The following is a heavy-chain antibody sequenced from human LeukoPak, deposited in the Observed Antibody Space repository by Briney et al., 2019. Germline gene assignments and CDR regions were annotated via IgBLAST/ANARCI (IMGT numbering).Heavy chain of an antibody. V-gene: IGHV4-39*01. D-gene: IGHD2-2*01. CDR2: IYYSGRT. J-gene: IGHJ4*02. Sequence: SETLSLTCTVSGSSISSSSYYWGWIRQPPGKGLEWIGSIYYSGRTYYNPSLKSRVTISVDTSKNQFSLKLSSVTAADTAVYYCARPQGFQLLDFEYWGQGTLVTVSS. CDR3: ARPQGFQLLDFEY. CDR1: GSSISSSSYY.